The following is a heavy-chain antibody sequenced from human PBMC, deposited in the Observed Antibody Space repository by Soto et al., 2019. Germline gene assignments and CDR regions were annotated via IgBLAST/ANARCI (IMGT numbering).Heavy chain of an antibody. Sequence: SQTLSLTCAISGDSVSSNSAAWNRIRQSTSRGLEWLGRTYYRSKWYNDYAVSVKSRITINPDTSKNQFSLQLNSVTPEDAAVYYCARVRGIAVSNDAFDIWGQGTMVTVSS. CDR2: TYYRSKWYN. CDR3: ARVRGIAVSNDAFDI. J-gene: IGHJ3*02. CDR1: GDSVSSNSAA. D-gene: IGHD6-19*01. V-gene: IGHV6-1*01.